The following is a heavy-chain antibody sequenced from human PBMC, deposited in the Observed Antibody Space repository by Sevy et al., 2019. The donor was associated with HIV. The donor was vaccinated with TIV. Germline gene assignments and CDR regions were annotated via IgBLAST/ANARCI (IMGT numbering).Heavy chain of an antibody. CDR1: GFILSSFG. D-gene: IGHD4-4*01. V-gene: IGHV3-21*01. CDR3: ARDLNDYNNYMYSFDY. CDR2: ISTSGTYK. J-gene: IGHJ4*02. Sequence: GGSLRLSCAASGFILSSFGMHWVRQAPGKGLEWVSFISTSGTYKYYVDSVKGRFTISRDNAKNSLFLQMNSLRADDTAVYYCARDLNDYNNYMYSFDYWGQGTLVTVSS.